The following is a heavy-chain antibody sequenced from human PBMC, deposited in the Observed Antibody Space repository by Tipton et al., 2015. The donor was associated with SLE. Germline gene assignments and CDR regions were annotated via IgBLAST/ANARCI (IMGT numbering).Heavy chain of an antibody. CDR1: GYSISVGYS. D-gene: IGHD3-9*01. CDR2: IYHSGST. CDR3: ARGTYYDILDGFSLDV. J-gene: IGHJ3*01. Sequence: TLSLTCDVSGYSISVGYSWEWIRQPPGRGLEWVGSIYHSGSTYYNVSLKSRVTISVDTSKNQFSLKLSSVTAADTAVYYCARGTYYDILDGFSLDVWGHGTLVTVSS. V-gene: IGHV4-38-2*01.